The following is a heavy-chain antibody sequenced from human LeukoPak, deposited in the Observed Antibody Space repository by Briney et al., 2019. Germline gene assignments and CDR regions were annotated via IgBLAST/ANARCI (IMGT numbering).Heavy chain of an antibody. Sequence: PGGSLRLSCAASGFTFSHYWMTWVRQAPGKGLEWVANIKQGGSEKYYVDSVKGRFTISRDNAKNSLYLQMNSLRAEDTAVYYCANSRTARKDFDYWGQGTLVTVSS. CDR2: IKQGGSEK. CDR3: ANSRTARKDFDY. CDR1: GFTFSHYW. V-gene: IGHV3-7*01. D-gene: IGHD2-15*01. J-gene: IGHJ4*02.